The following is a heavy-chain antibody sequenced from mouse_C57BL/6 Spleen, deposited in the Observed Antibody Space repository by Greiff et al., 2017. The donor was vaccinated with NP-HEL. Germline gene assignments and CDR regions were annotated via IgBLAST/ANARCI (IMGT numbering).Heavy chain of an antibody. CDR1: GFTFSDYG. Sequence: EVMLVESGGGLVKPGGSLKLSCAASGFTFSDYGMHWVRQAPEKGLEWVAYISSGSSTIYYADTVKGRFTISRDNAKNTLFLQMTSLRSEDTAMYYCARGEPGYWYFDVWGTGTTVTVSS. CDR3: ARGEPGYWYFDV. V-gene: IGHV5-17*01. J-gene: IGHJ1*03. CDR2: ISSGSSTI.